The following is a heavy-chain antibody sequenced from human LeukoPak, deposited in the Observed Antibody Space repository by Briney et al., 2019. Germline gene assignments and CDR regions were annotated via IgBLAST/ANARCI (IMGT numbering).Heavy chain of an antibody. Sequence: ASVKVSCKASGYTFTSYGISWVRQAPGQGLEWMGWISAYNGNTNYAQKLQGRVTMTTDTSTSTAYMELRSLRSDDTAVYYCARDQGGATSPMVGAFDIWGQGTMVTVSS. CDR2: ISAYNGNT. D-gene: IGHD1-26*01. J-gene: IGHJ3*02. CDR1: GYTFTSYG. V-gene: IGHV1-18*01. CDR3: ARDQGGATSPMVGAFDI.